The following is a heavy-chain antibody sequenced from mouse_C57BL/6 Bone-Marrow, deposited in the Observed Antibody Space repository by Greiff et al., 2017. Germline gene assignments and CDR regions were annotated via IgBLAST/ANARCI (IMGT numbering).Heavy chain of an antibody. CDR2: IDPEDGET. D-gene: IGHD1-1*01. V-gene: IGHV14-2*01. J-gene: IGHJ2*01. CDR1: GFNIKDYY. CDR3: TRSLIYYGTNY. Sequence: LVESGAELVKPGASVTLSCTASGFNIKDYYIHWVKQRTEQGLEWIGRIDPEDGETKYAPKFQDKATITADTSSNTAYLQLSSLTSEDTAVYYCTRSLIYYGTNYWGQGTTLTVSS.